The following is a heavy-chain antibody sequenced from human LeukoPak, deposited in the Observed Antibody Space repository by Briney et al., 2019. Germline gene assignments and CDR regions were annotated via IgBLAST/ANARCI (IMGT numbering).Heavy chain of an antibody. V-gene: IGHV4-59*04. CDR2: IYPSGST. D-gene: IGHD1-26*01. J-gene: IGHJ4*02. Sequence: SETLSLTCTVSGGYISTYYWGWIRQPPGKGLEWVGSIYPSGSTYYNPSLKSRVTVSMDMSKNQISLKLDSVTGADTAVYYCASRSGTHTLFDSWGQGTLVIVSS. CDR3: ASRSGTHTLFDS. CDR1: GGYISTYY.